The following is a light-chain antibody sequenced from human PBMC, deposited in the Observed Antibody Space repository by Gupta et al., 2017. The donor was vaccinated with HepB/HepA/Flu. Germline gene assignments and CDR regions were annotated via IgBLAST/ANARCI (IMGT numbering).Light chain of an antibody. J-gene: IGLJ3*02. CDR1: SLRSYY. CDR2: GKN. CDR3: NSRDSSGNHLRV. Sequence: SSELTQDPAVSVALGQTVRLTCQGDSLRSYYASWYQQKPRQAPVLVIYGKNNRPSGIPDRFSGSSSGNTASLTITGAQAEDEADYYCNSRDSSGNHLRVFGGGTKLTVL. V-gene: IGLV3-19*01.